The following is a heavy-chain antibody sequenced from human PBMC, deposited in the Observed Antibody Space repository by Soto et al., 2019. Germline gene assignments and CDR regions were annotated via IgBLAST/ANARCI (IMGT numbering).Heavy chain of an antibody. CDR3: ARGAGSPTYYYGMDV. CDR1: GVSISSSSYY. J-gene: IGHJ6*02. Sequence: SATLSLTCTVSGVSISSSSYYWGRIRQPPGMGLEWIGSIFYSGTTYYNPSLKSRVTIFVDTSKNQFSLQLTSVTAADTAVYYCARGAGSPTYYYGMDVWGQGTTVTVSS. V-gene: IGHV4-39*01. CDR2: IFYSGTT. D-gene: IGHD2-15*01.